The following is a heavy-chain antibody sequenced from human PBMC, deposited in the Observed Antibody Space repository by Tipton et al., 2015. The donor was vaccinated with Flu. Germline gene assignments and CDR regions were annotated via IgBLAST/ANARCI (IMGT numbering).Heavy chain of an antibody. CDR1: GASFSGHY. J-gene: IGHJ4*02. Sequence: TLSLTCAVYGASFSGHYWSWVRQPPGKGLEWIGEIIHTGSTNYKSSLKSRVTISVDTSNDQFSLKLSSVTAADTAVYFCARGGRIWDRTVVGGGFDSWSQGTLVTVSS. CDR3: ARGGRIWDRTVVGGGFDS. D-gene: IGHD2-21*01. V-gene: IGHV4-34*01. CDR2: IIHTGST.